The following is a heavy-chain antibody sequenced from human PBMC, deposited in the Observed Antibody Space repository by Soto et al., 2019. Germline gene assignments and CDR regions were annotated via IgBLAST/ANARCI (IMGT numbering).Heavy chain of an antibody. J-gene: IGHJ5*02. CDR3: ARVQPYCGGDCYNNWFDP. CDR1: GGTFSSYA. Sequence: QVQLVQSGAEVQKPGSSVKVSCKASGGTFSSYAISWVRQAPGQGLEWMGGIIPIFGTANYAQKFQGRVTITADKSTSTAYMELSSLRSEDTAVYYCARVQPYCGGDCYNNWFDPWGQGTLVTVSS. D-gene: IGHD2-21*02. CDR2: IIPIFGTA. V-gene: IGHV1-69*06.